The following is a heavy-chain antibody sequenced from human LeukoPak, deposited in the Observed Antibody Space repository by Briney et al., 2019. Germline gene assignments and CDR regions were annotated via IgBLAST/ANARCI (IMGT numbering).Heavy chain of an antibody. J-gene: IGHJ4*02. CDR2: IYTSGST. CDR1: GDSISSGSYY. Sequence: PSQTLSLTCTVSGDSISSGSYYWSWIRQPAGEGLEWIGRIYTSGSTNYNPSLKSRVTISVDTSKNQFSLKLSSVTAADTAVYYCARETLAAAGVFDYWGQGTLVTVSS. CDR3: ARETLAAAGVFDY. D-gene: IGHD6-13*01. V-gene: IGHV4-61*02.